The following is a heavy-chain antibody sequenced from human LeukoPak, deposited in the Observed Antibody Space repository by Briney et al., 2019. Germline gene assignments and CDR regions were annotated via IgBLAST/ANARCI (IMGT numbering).Heavy chain of an antibody. CDR1: GFTFSSYA. D-gene: IGHD3-9*01. CDR2: ISGSGGST. V-gene: IGHV3-23*01. Sequence: GGSLRLSCAASGFTFSSYAMSWVRQAPGKGLEWVSAISGSGGSTYYADSVKGRFTISRDNSKNTLYLQMNSLRAEDTAVYYCAKDPAGILTGYYYYYYGMDVWGQGTTVTVSS. J-gene: IGHJ6*02. CDR3: AKDPAGILTGYYYYYYGMDV.